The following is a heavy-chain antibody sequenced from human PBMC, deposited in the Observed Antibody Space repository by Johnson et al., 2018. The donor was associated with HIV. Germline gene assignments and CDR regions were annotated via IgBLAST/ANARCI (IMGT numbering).Heavy chain of an antibody. V-gene: IGHV3-11*01. CDR3: ARDPSPIVGATYAFDI. Sequence: QEQLVESGGGLVKPGGSLRLSCAASGFTFSEYYMSWIRQAPGKWLEWVSYISSSGSTIYYADSVKGRFTISRDNAKNSLYLQMTSLRAEDTAVYYCARDPSPIVGATYAFDIWGQGTMVTVSS. J-gene: IGHJ3*02. D-gene: IGHD1-26*01. CDR1: GFTFSEYY. CDR2: ISSSGSTI.